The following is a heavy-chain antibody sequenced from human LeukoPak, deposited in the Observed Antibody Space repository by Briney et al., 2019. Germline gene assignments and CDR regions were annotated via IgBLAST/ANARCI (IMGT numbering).Heavy chain of an antibody. CDR1: VYTFTFYY. D-gene: IGHD3-3*01. Sequence: GASVTVSFTASVYTFTFYYMHWVRQAPGQGFGWRGWINPNSGGTNYAQKFQGRVTMTRDTSISTAYMELSRLRSDDTAVYYCARGRVASPADYWGEGTLVTVSS. CDR3: ARGRVASPADY. V-gene: IGHV1-2*02. CDR2: INPNSGGT. J-gene: IGHJ4*02.